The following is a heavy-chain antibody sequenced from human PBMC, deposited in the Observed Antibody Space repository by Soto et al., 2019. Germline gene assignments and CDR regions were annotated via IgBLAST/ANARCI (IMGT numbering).Heavy chain of an antibody. Sequence: VQLVESGGGVVQPGRSLRLSCAASGLTFSTYGMHWVRQAPGKGLEWVAVISYDGNNKSYADSVKGRFTISRDNSKSTLYLQMNSLRTEDTAVYYCAKEGGIAPIYSSYFDYWGQGTLVTVSS. CDR1: GLTFSTYG. V-gene: IGHV3-30*18. CDR2: ISYDGNNK. CDR3: AKEGGIAPIYSSYFDY. J-gene: IGHJ4*02. D-gene: IGHD2-21*01.